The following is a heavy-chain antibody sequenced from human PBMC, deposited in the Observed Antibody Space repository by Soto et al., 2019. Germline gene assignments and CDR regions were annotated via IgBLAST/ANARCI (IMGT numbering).Heavy chain of an antibody. D-gene: IGHD6-6*01. J-gene: IGHJ4*02. CDR2: INPNSGGT. V-gene: IGHV1-2*02. CDR1: GYTFTGYY. Sequence: ASVKVSRKASGYTFTGYYMHWVRQAPGQGLEWMGWINPNSGGTNYEQKFQGRVTMTRDTSISTAYMELSRLRSDDTAVYYWARGYSSSSGFKFTDYWGQGTLVTVSS. CDR3: ARGYSSSSGFKFTDY.